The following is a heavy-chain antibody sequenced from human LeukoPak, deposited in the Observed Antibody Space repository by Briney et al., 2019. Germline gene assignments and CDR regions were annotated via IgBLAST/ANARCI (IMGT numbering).Heavy chain of an antibody. D-gene: IGHD3-3*01. CDR1: GGSISSYY. CDR3: ARVGWSDYWYFDL. V-gene: IGHV4-59*01. CDR2: MYYSGSA. J-gene: IGHJ2*01. Sequence: NPSETLSLTCSVSGGSISSYYWSWIRQPPGKGLEWIGYMYYSGSANYNPSLKSRVTISVDTSKNQFSLNLSSVTAADTAVYYCARVGWSDYWYFDLWGRGTLVTVSS.